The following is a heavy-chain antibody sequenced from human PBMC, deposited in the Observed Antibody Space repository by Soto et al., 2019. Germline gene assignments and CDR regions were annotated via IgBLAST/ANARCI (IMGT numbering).Heavy chain of an antibody. V-gene: IGHV4-39*01. D-gene: IGHD6-19*01. Sequence: PSETLSITCTVSGGSIFSSNYYWGWIRQPPGKGLEWIGSTYYSGSTYYNPSLKSRVTISVDTSKSQFSLKLYSVTAADTAVYYCARHYSAGWSHYFDYWGQGTLVTVSS. CDR2: TYYSGST. J-gene: IGHJ4*02. CDR1: GGSIFSSNYY. CDR3: ARHYSAGWSHYFDY.